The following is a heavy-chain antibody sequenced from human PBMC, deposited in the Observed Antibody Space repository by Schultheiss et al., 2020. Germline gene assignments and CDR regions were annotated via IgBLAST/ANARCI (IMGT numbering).Heavy chain of an antibody. Sequence: SETLSLTCTVSGGSISSSSYYWGWIRQPPGKGLEWIGRIYTSGSTYYNPSLKSRLTISVDTSKNQFSLNLTSVTAADTAVYYCARFDCSADTCYFDSWGQGSLVTVSS. CDR3: ARFDCSADTCYFDS. J-gene: IGHJ4*02. CDR1: GGSISSSSYY. V-gene: IGHV4-39*07. CDR2: IYTSGST. D-gene: IGHD2-21*02.